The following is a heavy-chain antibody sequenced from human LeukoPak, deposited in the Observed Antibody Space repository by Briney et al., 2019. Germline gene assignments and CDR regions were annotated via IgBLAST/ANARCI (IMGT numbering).Heavy chain of an antibody. D-gene: IGHD1-26*01. Sequence: GGCLRLSCAASGFTFGDYYLTWIRQAPGKGLEWVSYISSSSSDTNYADSVRGRFTISRDNANKSLYLQMNSLRDEDTAVYYCARVGATWNFQHWGQGALVTVSS. CDR1: GFTFGDYY. V-gene: IGHV3-11*06. CDR2: ISSSSSDT. J-gene: IGHJ1*01. CDR3: ARVGATWNFQH.